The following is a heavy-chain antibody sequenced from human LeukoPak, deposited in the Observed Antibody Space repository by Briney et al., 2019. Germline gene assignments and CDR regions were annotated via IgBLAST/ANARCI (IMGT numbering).Heavy chain of an antibody. V-gene: IGHV3-15*01. CDR1: GFFFRNAY. CDR2: IKAKIDGGTT. CDR3: TSTHCDISTGYYHPPDY. Sequence: PGGSLRLSCAGCGFFFRNAYMGWVRQAPGKGLEWVGHIKAKIDGGTTESAAPVKGRFTSSRDDSKNTVFLQMSESKSEDTALYFCTSTHCDISTGYYHPPDYWGQGTLVTVSS. J-gene: IGHJ4*02. D-gene: IGHD3-9*01.